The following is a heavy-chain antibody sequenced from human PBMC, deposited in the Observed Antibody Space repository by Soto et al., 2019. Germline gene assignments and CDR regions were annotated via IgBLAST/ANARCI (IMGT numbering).Heavy chain of an antibody. CDR3: AREGVAAPGALDY. CDR1: GCTFSSYA. V-gene: IGHV1-69*06. CDR2: IIPIFGTA. D-gene: IGHD6-19*01. Sequence: GASVKVSCKASGCTFSSYAISWVRRAPGQGLEWMGGIIPIFGTANYAQKFQGRVTITADKSTSTAYMELSSLRSEDTAVYYCAREGVAAPGALDYWGQGTLVTVSS. J-gene: IGHJ4*02.